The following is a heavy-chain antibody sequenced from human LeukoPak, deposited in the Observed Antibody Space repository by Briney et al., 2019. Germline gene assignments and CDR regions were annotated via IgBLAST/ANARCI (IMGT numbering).Heavy chain of an antibody. J-gene: IGHJ4*02. CDR1: GLTLTFSTSG. D-gene: IGHD3-16*02. CDR3: AREGGTIEIGEFDY. CDR2: IQYDGSEK. Sequence: PGGSLRLSCAASGLTLTFSTSGIHWVRQAPGKGLEWVAFIQYDGSEKYDADSVKDRCTTSRDNSKNTVYLQMNSLTGEDTAIYYCAREGGTIEIGEFDYWGQGTLVTVSS. V-gene: IGHV3-33*05.